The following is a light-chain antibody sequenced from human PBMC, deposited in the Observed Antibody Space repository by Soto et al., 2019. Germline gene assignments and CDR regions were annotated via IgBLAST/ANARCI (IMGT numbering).Light chain of an antibody. V-gene: IGKV1-9*01. CDR2: AAS. Sequence: DIQMTQSPSTLSGSVGDRVTITCRASQSISSYLNWYQQKPGKAPKLLIYAASTLESGVPSRFSATVSGTEFSLTITSLQPEDFATYYCQQLFDSPITFGQGTRLEIK. CDR3: QQLFDSPIT. J-gene: IGKJ5*01. CDR1: QSISSY.